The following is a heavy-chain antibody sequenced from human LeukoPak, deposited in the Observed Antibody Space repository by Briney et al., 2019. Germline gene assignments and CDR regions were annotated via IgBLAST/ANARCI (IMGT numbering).Heavy chain of an antibody. J-gene: IGHJ4*02. V-gene: IGHV3-23*01. CDR2: VSGSGGNT. CDR1: GYTFSSYD. Sequence: PGGPLRLFCAASGYTFSSYDMSWARQATGKGLEWVSAVSGSGGNTDYVDSVMGRFTISRDNTKNPQYMQMNSLRADDTAVNYCAKGTDYVGNSYFDYWGQGTLVTVSS. CDR3: AKGTDYVGNSYFDY. D-gene: IGHD4-23*01.